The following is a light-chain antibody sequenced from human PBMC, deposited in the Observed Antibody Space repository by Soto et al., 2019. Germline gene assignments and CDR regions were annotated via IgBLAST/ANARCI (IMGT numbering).Light chain of an antibody. J-gene: IGKJ4*01. V-gene: IGKV3-11*01. CDR2: DAS. CDR3: QQRSNWLT. Sequence: SKDTPSLSPGERATLSCRASQSVSSYLAWYQQKPGQAPRLLIYDASNRATGIPARFSGSGSGTDFTLTISSLEPEDFAVYYCQQRSNWLTFGGGAKVDIK. CDR1: QSVSSY.